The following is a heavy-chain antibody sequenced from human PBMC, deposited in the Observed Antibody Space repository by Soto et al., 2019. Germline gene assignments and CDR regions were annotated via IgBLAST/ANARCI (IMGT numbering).Heavy chain of an antibody. D-gene: IGHD6-13*01. Sequence: GESLKISCKGSGYSFTSYWIGWVRQMPGKGLEWMGIIYPGDSDTRYSPSFQGQVTISADKSISTAYLQWSSLKASDTAMYYCARQKAGIEAAGDPYYYYGMDVWGQGTTVTVSS. CDR3: ARQKAGIEAAGDPYYYYGMDV. V-gene: IGHV5-51*01. CDR1: GYSFTSYW. J-gene: IGHJ6*02. CDR2: IYPGDSDT.